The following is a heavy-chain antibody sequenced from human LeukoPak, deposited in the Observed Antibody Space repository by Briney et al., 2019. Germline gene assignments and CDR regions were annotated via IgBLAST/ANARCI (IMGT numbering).Heavy chain of an antibody. Sequence: PGGSLRLSCAASGFTFSSYSMNWVRQAPGKGLEWVSSISSSSSYIYYADSVKGRFTISRDNAKNSLYLQMNSLRAEDTAVYYCAKGGGYTYGYFIDYWGQGSLVTVSS. V-gene: IGHV3-21*01. CDR3: AKGGGYTYGYFIDY. D-gene: IGHD5-18*01. J-gene: IGHJ4*02. CDR2: ISSSSSYI. CDR1: GFTFSSYS.